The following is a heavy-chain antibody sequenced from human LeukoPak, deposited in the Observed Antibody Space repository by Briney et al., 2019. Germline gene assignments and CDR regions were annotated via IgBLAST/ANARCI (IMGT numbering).Heavy chain of an antibody. V-gene: IGHV3-23*01. D-gene: IGHD6-19*01. CDR3: AKEYSSGWYVVGEFDY. CDR2: ISGSGGST. Sequence: SGGSLGLSCAASGFTFSSYAMSWVRQAPGKGLEWVSAISGSGGSTYYADSVKGRFTISRDNSKNTLYLQMNSLRAEDTAVYYCAKEYSSGWYVVGEFDYWGQGTLVTVSS. CDR1: GFTFSSYA. J-gene: IGHJ4*02.